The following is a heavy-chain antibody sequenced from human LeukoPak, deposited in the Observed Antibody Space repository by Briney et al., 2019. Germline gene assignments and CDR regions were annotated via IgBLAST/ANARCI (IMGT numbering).Heavy chain of an antibody. CDR1: GGSISRYY. CDR3: ARETPYGSGSSLLDY. J-gene: IGHJ4*02. Sequence: SETLSLTCTVSGGSISRYYGSWIRQPAGKGLEEIGRIYTSGSTNYNPSLKSRVNMSVDTSKNQFSLKLSSVTAADTAMYYCARETPYGSGSSLLDYWGQGTLVTVSS. V-gene: IGHV4-4*07. D-gene: IGHD3-10*01. CDR2: IYTSGST.